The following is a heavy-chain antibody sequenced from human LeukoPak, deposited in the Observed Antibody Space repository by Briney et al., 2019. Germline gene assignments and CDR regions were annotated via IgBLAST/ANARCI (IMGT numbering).Heavy chain of an antibody. Sequence: GGSLRLSCAASGFTLSSYAMHWVRQAPGKGLEWVTVISYGGSNKYYADSVKGRFTISRDNSKNTLYLQMNSLRAEDTAVYYCARDPTYYYDSSGRRYYYYGMDVWGQGTTVTVSS. CDR1: GFTLSSYA. J-gene: IGHJ6*02. CDR3: ARDPTYYYDSSGRRYYYYGMDV. V-gene: IGHV3-30-3*01. CDR2: ISYGGSNK. D-gene: IGHD3-22*01.